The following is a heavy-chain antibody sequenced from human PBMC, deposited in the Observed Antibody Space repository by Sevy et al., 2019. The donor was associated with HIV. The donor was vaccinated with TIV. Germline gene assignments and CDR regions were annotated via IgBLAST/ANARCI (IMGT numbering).Heavy chain of an antibody. CDR2: ISGSGGST. D-gene: IGHD4-4*01. V-gene: IGHV3-23*01. CDR1: GFTFSSYA. J-gene: IGHJ4*02. CDR3: AMLLTVTTIVDN. Sequence: GGSLRLSCAASGFTFSSYAMSWVLQAPGKGLEWVSAISGSGGSTYYADSVKGRFTISRDNSKNTLYLQMNSLRAEDTAVYYCAMLLTVTTIVDNWGQGTLVTVSS.